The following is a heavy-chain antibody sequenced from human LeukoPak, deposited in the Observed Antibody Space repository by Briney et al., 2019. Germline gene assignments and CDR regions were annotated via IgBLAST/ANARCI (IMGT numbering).Heavy chain of an antibody. J-gene: IGHJ3*02. CDR1: GDFISSYY. V-gene: IGHV4-59*01. CDR3: ATLDTVLDAFDI. CDR2: IYYSGST. D-gene: IGHD4-17*01. Sequence: PSETLSLTCTVSGDFISSYYWSWIRQPPGKGLEWIGYIYYSGSTNYSPSLESRVTLSVDTSKNQFSLNLSSVTAADTAVYYCATLDTVLDAFDIWGQGTMVTVSS.